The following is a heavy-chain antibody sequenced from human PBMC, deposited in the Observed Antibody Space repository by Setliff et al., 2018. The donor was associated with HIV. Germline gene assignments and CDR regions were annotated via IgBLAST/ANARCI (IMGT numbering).Heavy chain of an antibody. J-gene: IGHJ4*02. V-gene: IGHV4-59*01. Sequence: SETLSLPCSVSGVSISSYYWSWIRHSPGKGLEWIGIIFPGGATNYNPSLTSRVTISVDTSKNHLFLKLTSVTTADTAVYFCAKSSPSIGYITDCWGQGAPVTVSS. CDR3: AKSSPSIGYITDC. CDR2: IFPGGAT. D-gene: IGHD5-12*01. CDR1: GVSISSYY.